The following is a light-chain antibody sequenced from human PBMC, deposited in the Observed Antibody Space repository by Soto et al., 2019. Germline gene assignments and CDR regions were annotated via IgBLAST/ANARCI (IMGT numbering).Light chain of an antibody. CDR3: QQSYSTWYS. CDR1: HNISRF. CDR2: AAS. V-gene: IGKV1-39*01. J-gene: IGKJ2*03. Sequence: DIQMTQSPSSLSESVGDTVTITCRASHNISRFLNWYQQRPVKAPKLLIYAASTLQSGVPPKFSGSGSVTDFTLTITTLQPEDFAAYYCQQSYSTWYSFGQGTKLEIK.